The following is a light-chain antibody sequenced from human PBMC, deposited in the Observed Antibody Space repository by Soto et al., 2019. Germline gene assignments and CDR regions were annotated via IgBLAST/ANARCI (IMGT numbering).Light chain of an antibody. CDR3: QHDGTALYT. Sequence: DIVLTQSPGTLYLSPGERATLSCRAMQSISSTYLVWYQQKSGQAPRLRIYGAASRATGIPDRFIGSGSGTDFTLTISRLEFEDLAVYYCQHDGTALYTFGQGTKLEIK. CDR1: QSISSTY. V-gene: IGKV3-20*01. J-gene: IGKJ2*01. CDR2: GAA.